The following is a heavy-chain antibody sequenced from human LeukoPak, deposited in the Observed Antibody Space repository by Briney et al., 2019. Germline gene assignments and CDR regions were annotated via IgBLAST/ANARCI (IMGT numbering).Heavy chain of an antibody. J-gene: IGHJ6*02. Sequence: GASVKVSCKASGYTFTSYGISWVRQAPGQGLEWMGWISAYNGNTNYAQKLQGRVTMTTDTSTSTAYMELRSLRSDDTAVYYCARDSDRFTAMENYGMDVWGQGTTVTVSS. CDR3: ARDSDRFTAMENYGMDV. V-gene: IGHV1-18*01. CDR1: GYTFTSYG. D-gene: IGHD5-18*01. CDR2: ISAYNGNT.